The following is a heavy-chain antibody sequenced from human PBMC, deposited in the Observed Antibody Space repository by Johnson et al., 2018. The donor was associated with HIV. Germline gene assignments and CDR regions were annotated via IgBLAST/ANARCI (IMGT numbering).Heavy chain of an antibody. Sequence: VQLVESGGALVQPGGSLRLSCAASGFTVSSNYMNWVRQAPGKGLEWISYISSSGSTIYYADSVKGRFTISRDNSKNTLYLQMNSLRAEDTAIYYCARDSGEQLRYAFDIWGQGTMVTVSS. V-gene: IGHV3-48*03. CDR3: ARDSGEQLRYAFDI. CDR1: GFTVSSNY. CDR2: ISSSGSTI. D-gene: IGHD3-10*01. J-gene: IGHJ3*02.